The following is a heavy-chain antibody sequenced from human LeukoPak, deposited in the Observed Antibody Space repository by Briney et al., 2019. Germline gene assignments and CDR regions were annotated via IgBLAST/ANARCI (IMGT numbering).Heavy chain of an antibody. Sequence: PSETLSLTCTVSGGSISSSSYYWGWIRQPPGKGLEWIGSIYYSGSTDYNPSLKSRVTISVDTSKNQFSRKLSSVTAADTAVYYCARHLKPGYYYYYYMDVWGKGTTVTVSS. CDR2: IYYSGST. V-gene: IGHV4-39*01. J-gene: IGHJ6*03. D-gene: IGHD3-10*01. CDR3: ARHLKPGYYYYYYMDV. CDR1: GGSISSSSYY.